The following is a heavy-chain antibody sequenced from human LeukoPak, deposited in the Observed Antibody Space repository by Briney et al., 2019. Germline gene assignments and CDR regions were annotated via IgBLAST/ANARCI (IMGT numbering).Heavy chain of an antibody. J-gene: IGHJ5*02. CDR1: GFTFVNSA. D-gene: IGHD6-19*01. Sequence: GGSLRLSCEASGFTFVNSAMSWVRQAPGKGLEWVSGITGSGGKTYYADSVKGQFTISRDDSKYTLYLQMNNLRVEDTAVYYCAKGGSVAGRFDPWGQGTLVTVSS. CDR2: ITGSGGKT. V-gene: IGHV3-23*01. CDR3: AKGGSVAGRFDP.